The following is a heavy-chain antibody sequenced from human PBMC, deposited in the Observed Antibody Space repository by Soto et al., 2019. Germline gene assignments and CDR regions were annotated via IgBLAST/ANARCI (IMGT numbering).Heavy chain of an antibody. CDR3: ARHGWLVPNTGSYWFDP. CDR1: GGPITSAW. J-gene: IGHJ5*02. V-gene: IGHV4-59*01. Sequence: QVQLRESGPGLVKPSETLSLTCTVSGGPITSAWWSWIRQSPGKGLKWIAFIHRTGITNYNPSLRSRVTISVDTSKHKCSLMLTSVTAADTDVYYCARHGWLVPNTGSYWFDPWGQGTLVTVSS. D-gene: IGHD6-19*01. CDR2: IHRTGIT.